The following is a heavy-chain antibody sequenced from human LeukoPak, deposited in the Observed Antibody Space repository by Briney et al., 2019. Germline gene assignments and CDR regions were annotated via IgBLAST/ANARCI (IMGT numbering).Heavy chain of an antibody. D-gene: IGHD3-10*01. CDR1: GGSLSSVSNL. CDR2: IHTSGNP. V-gene: IGHV4-61*02. Sequence: SETLSLTCAVSGGSLSSVSNLWSWLRQPAGKGLEWLGRIHTSGNPNYNPSLKSRVTISVDTSKNQFSLQLNSVTAADTAVYYCARNGYGSGSSYWGQGTLVTVSS. CDR3: ARNGYGSGSSY. J-gene: IGHJ4*02.